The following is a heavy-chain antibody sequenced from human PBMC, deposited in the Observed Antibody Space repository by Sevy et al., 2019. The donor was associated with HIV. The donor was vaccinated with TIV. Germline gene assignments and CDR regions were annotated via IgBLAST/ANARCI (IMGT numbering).Heavy chain of an antibody. CDR2: ISGSGGST. CDR3: AKDSGSGFRYYDSSGYYYE. D-gene: IGHD3-22*01. Sequence: GGSLRLSCAASGFTFSSYAMSWVRQAPGKGLEWVSAISGSGGSTYYADSVKGRFTISRDNSKNTLYLQMNSLRAEDTAVYYCAKDSGSGFRYYDSSGYYYEWGQGTLVTVSS. V-gene: IGHV3-23*01. J-gene: IGHJ4*02. CDR1: GFTFSSYA.